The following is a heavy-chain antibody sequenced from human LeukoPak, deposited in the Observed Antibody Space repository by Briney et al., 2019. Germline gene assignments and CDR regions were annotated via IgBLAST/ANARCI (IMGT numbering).Heavy chain of an antibody. CDR1: GFTFSDYY. D-gene: IGHD6-19*01. Sequence: PGGSLRLSCAASGFTFSDYYMSWIRQAPGKGLEWVSYISSSGSTIYYADSVKGRSTISGDNAKNSLYLQMDSLRVEDTAVYYCGRWLYSSGWAIDYWGQGTLVTVSS. V-gene: IGHV3-11*04. CDR2: ISSSGSTI. CDR3: GRWLYSSGWAIDY. J-gene: IGHJ4*02.